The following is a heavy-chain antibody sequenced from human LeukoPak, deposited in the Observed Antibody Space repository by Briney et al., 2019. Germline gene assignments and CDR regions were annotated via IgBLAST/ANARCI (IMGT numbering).Heavy chain of an antibody. CDR2: IDTSGST. V-gene: IGHV4-4*07. CDR1: LGSLSGDY. J-gene: IGHJ6*02. Sequence: ESLSLSRALSLGSLSGDYWCWIWPPAGEGLEWVGRIDTSGSTNYNPSLKSRVTTSIDTSKNHSSLKLSSVTAADTAVYYCARAIGIMYDDYDMDVWGQGTTVTVSS. CDR3: ARAIGIMYDDYDMDV. D-gene: IGHD3-16*01.